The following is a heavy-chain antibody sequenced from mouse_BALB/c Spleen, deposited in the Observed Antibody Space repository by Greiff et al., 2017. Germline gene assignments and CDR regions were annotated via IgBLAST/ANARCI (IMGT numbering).Heavy chain of an antibody. CDR3: ARPRTGPFAY. D-gene: IGHD4-1*01. J-gene: IGHJ3*01. CDR2: INPDSSTI. V-gene: IGHV4-1*02. Sequence: EVKVIESGGGLVQPGGSLKLSCAASGFDFSRYWMSWVRQAPGKGLEWIGEINPDSSTINYTPSLKDKFIISRDNAKNTLYLQMSKVRSEDTALYYCARPRTGPFAYWGQGALVTVSA. CDR1: GFDFSRYW.